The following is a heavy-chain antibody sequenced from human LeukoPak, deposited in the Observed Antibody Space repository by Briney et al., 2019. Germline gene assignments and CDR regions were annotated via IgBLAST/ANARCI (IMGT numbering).Heavy chain of an antibody. CDR3: AKDARGDGAPDY. Sequence: GGSLRLSCAASGDNFYVYWMRWVRQAPGQGLEWVANIKSDGSESVYADSMEGRFTISRDNAKKSLYLQVNNLRVEDTAVYYCAKDARGDGAPDYWGQGTLVTVSS. D-gene: IGHD4-17*01. CDR1: GDNFYVYW. J-gene: IGHJ4*02. CDR2: IKSDGSES. V-gene: IGHV3-7*01.